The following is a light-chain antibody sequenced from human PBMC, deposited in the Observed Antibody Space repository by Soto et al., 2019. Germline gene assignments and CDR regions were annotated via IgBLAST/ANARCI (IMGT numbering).Light chain of an antibody. CDR3: EHYGTSPWT. V-gene: IGKV3-20*01. CDR2: GAS. Sequence: EIVLTQSPGTLSLSPGXRATLSCRASESVASSFLAWYQQKPGQAPRLLFFGASRRATGIPDRFSGSGSGTDFTLTISRLEPEDFAVYYCEHYGTSPWTFGQGTKV. J-gene: IGKJ1*01. CDR1: ESVASSF.